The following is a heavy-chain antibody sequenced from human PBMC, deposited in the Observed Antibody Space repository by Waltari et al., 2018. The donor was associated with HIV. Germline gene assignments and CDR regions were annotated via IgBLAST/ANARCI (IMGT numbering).Heavy chain of an antibody. Sequence: QDLLVESGGGLVNPGGSLRLSCAATGFSFRAYYMSWIRQAPGKGLEWIAYISASGGVIYYADSVKDRFTVSRENSNNVLYLQMDNVNADDTAMYYCAGRPGDWGQGTLVTVSS. D-gene: IGHD7-27*01. V-gene: IGHV3-11*01. J-gene: IGHJ4*02. CDR1: GFSFRAYY. CDR2: ISASGGVI. CDR3: AGRPGD.